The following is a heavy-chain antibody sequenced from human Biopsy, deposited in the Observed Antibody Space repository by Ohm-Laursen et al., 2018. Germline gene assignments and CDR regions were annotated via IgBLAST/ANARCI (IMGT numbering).Heavy chain of an antibody. Sequence: SDTLSLTCTVSGGSISSSTTYYWAWLRQPPGKGLEWIGSIYNTETTFYNPSLKSLVTISVDTSTNLFSLKVSSVTAADTALYFCARHPTGFWFDPWGHGTLVTVSS. V-gene: IGHV4-39*01. CDR1: GGSISSSTTYY. J-gene: IGHJ5*02. CDR2: IYNTETT. CDR3: ARHPTGFWFDP.